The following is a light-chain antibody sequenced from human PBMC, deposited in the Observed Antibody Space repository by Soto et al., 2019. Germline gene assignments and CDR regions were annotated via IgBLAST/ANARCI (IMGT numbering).Light chain of an antibody. Sequence: EAVMAQSLATLSVTTGERATLSCMASQSISSNLAWYQQKPGQASRLLIYGASTRATGIPARFTGSGSGTEFTLTISSLQSEDFAVYYCQQYNNWPLTFGGGTKVAIK. CDR1: QSISSN. CDR3: QQYNNWPLT. CDR2: GAS. V-gene: IGKV3-15*01. J-gene: IGKJ4*01.